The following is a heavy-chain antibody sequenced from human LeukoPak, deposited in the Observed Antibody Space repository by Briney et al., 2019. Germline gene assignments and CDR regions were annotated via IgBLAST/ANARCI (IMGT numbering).Heavy chain of an antibody. CDR2: IGSSGSKT. CDR1: GFTFSDYY. D-gene: IGHD2-21*01. Sequence: PGGSLRLSCAASGFTFSDYYMGWIRQAPGKGLEWASYIGSSGSKTYHADSVKGRFTISRDNAENSLYLQMNSLRAEDTAVYYCARSMDIVVVNWGQGTLVTVSS. J-gene: IGHJ4*02. CDR3: ARSMDIVVVN. V-gene: IGHV3-11*04.